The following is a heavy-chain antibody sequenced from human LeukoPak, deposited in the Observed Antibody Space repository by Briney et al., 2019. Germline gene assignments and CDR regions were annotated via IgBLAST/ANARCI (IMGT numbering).Heavy chain of an antibody. CDR3: ARGDFVVVVPAAAEYYYYGMDV. Sequence: PSETLSLTCTVSGGSVSSSSYYWGWIRQPPGKGLEWIGSIYYSGSTHYNPSLQSRVTISVDTSKNHFSLKLRSVTAADTAVYYCARGDFVVVVPAAAEYYYYGMDVWGQGTTVTVSS. V-gene: IGHV4-39*02. J-gene: IGHJ6*02. D-gene: IGHD2-2*01. CDR1: GGSVSSSSYY. CDR2: IYYSGST.